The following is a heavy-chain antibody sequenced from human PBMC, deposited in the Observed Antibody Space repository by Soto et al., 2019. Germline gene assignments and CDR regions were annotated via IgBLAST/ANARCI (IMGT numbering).Heavy chain of an antibody. J-gene: IGHJ6*02. D-gene: IGHD3-16*01. V-gene: IGHV3-53*01. Sequence: PGGSLRLSCVDSGLTVSHNYMAWVRQAPEMGLEWVSILYTEGTTYYADSVKGRFTISRDSSKNTLFLQMDSLRAEDTAVYYCVRPRPSGENYGMDVWGQGTTVTVSS. CDR2: LYTEGTT. CDR1: GLTVSHNY. CDR3: VRPRPSGENYGMDV.